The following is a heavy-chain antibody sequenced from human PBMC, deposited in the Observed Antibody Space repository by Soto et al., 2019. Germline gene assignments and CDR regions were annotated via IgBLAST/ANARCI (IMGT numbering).Heavy chain of an antibody. CDR1: GYTFTSYD. CDR3: ASGKYSYGAIYYYYGMDV. CDR2: MNPNSGNT. V-gene: IGHV1-8*01. J-gene: IGHJ6*01. Sequence: AASVKVSCKASGYTFTSYDITWVRQATLQGLEWMGWMNPNSGNTGYAQKFQGRVTMTRNTYISTAYMELSSLRSEDTAVYYCASGKYSYGAIYYYYGMDVWGQGTTVTVSS. D-gene: IGHD5-18*01.